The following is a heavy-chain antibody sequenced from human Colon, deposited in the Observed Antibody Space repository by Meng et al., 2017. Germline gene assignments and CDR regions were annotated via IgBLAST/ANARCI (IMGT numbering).Heavy chain of an antibody. Sequence: QVFLQEWGAGLLEPLGAWFLNWAVIGSSIGNFFGSWFRQPPGKGLEWIGEISHGGSTNYNPSLKSRVTISLDMSKNQFSLNLTSVTAADTAVYYCARGLGTIQRGYCSGGSCSSDYWGQGTLVTVFS. V-gene: IGHV4-34*01. CDR2: ISHGGST. D-gene: IGHD2-15*01. J-gene: IGHJ4*02. CDR1: GSSIGNFF. CDR3: ARGLGTIQRGYCSGGSCSSDY.